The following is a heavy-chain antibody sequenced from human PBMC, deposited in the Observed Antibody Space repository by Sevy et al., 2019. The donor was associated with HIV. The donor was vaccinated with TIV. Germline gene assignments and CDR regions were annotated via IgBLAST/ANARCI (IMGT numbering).Heavy chain of an antibody. D-gene: IGHD2-15*01. CDR3: AREYCSGGRCYHHAFDI. Sequence: ASVKVSCKASGYTFSDYYIHWVRQAPGQRLEWMGWITPNSGGTNYAQKFQGRVTMPRHTSITTAFMELSRLRFDDTALYYCAREYCSGGRCYHHAFDIWGQGTMVTVSS. CDR1: GYTFSDYY. V-gene: IGHV1-2*02. J-gene: IGHJ3*02. CDR2: ITPNSGGT.